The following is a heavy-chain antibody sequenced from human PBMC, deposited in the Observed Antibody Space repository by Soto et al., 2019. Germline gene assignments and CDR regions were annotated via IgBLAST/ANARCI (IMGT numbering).Heavy chain of an antibody. Sequence: PGWSLRLSCASSVFTFINAWMSWVRQAPGKGLEWVGRIKSKTDGGTTDYAAPVKGRFTISRDDSKNTLYLQMNSLKTEDTAVYYCTTDFFGAVAGTDYYYYGMDVWGQGTTVTVSS. J-gene: IGHJ6*02. D-gene: IGHD6-19*01. CDR2: IKSKTDGGTT. CDR3: TTDFFGAVAGTDYYYYGMDV. V-gene: IGHV3-15*01. CDR1: VFTFINAW.